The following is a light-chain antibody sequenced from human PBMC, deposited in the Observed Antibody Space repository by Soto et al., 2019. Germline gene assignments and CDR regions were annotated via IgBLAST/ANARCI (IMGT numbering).Light chain of an antibody. CDR3: SSYTSSSTRV. Sequence: QTALTQPACVSGSPGQSITISCAGTSSDVGGYNYVSWYQQHPGKAPKLMIYEVSNRPSGVSNSFSGSKSGNTASLTISGLQAEDEADYYCSSYTSSSTRVFGNGTKVSVL. J-gene: IGLJ1*01. CDR2: EVS. CDR1: SSDVGGYNY. V-gene: IGLV2-14*01.